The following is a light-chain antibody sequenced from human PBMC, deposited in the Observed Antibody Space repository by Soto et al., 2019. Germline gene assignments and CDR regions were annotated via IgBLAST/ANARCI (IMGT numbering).Light chain of an antibody. CDR3: AAWDDSLNGWV. V-gene: IGLV1-44*01. CDR1: SSNIGSNT. CDR2: SNN. J-gene: IGLJ3*02. Sequence: QAVVTQPPSASGTPGQRVTISCSGSSSNIGSNTVNWYQQLPGTAPKLLIYSNNQRPSGVPARFSGSKSGTSASLAISGLQSEDEADYYCAAWDDSLNGWVFGGWTKLTVL.